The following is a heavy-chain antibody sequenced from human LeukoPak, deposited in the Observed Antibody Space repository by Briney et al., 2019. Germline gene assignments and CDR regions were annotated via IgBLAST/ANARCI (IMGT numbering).Heavy chain of an antibody. D-gene: IGHD3-10*01. CDR3: ARLGYYYGSGSPL. J-gene: IGHJ4*02. V-gene: IGHV3-48*03. Sequence: PGGSLRLSCAASGFTFSSHEMNWVRQAPGKGLEWVSYISSSGSTIYYADSVKGRFTISRDNAKNSLYLQMNSLRAEDTAVYYCARLGYYYGSGSPLWGQGTLVTVSS. CDR1: GFTFSSHE. CDR2: ISSSGSTI.